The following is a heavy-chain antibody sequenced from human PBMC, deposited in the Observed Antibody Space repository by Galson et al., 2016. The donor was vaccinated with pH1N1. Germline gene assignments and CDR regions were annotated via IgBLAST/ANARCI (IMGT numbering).Heavy chain of an antibody. D-gene: IGHD4-17*01. CDR3: AREDWSYGDTYYYGMDV. CDR1: GFNFDTFA. Sequence: SLRLSCAASGFNFDTFAMHWVRQTPGKGLEWVAFISYNGHDQSYADSLKGRFTVSRDNSKNTLYLQMSSLRAEDTARYYCAREDWSYGDTYYYGMDVWGQGTTVTVSS. V-gene: IGHV3-30-3*01. CDR2: ISYNGHDQ. J-gene: IGHJ6*02.